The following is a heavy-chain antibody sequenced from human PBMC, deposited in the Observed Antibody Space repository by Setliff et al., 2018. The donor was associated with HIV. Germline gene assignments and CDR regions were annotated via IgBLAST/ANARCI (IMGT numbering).Heavy chain of an antibody. D-gene: IGHD4-17*01. Sequence: PSETLSLTCSVSGYFISNGYYWGWIRQPPGKGLEWVGTIYQNGNTYYSTSLNSRVTVSVDTSKNQFSLRLTSVTAADTAVYCCARVETTVTSRLDYWGQGTRVTVSS. CDR1: GYFISNGYY. CDR3: ARVETTVTSRLDY. CDR2: IYQNGNT. J-gene: IGHJ4*02. V-gene: IGHV4-38-2*02.